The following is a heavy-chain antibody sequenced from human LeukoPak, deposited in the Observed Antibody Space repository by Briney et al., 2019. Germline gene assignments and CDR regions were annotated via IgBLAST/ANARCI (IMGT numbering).Heavy chain of an antibody. CDR2: ISHDGTNK. J-gene: IGHJ6*03. CDR1: GFTFSSYA. CDR3: ARDYGGNSGSYHYDYYLDV. Sequence: GRSLRLSCAASGFTFSSYAVHWVRQAPGKGLEWVAVISHDGTNKYYADSVKGRFTISRDNAKNSLYLQMNRLRAEDTALYYCARDYGGNSGSYHYDYYLDVWSKGTTVTVSS. V-gene: IGHV3-30*04. D-gene: IGHD4-23*01.